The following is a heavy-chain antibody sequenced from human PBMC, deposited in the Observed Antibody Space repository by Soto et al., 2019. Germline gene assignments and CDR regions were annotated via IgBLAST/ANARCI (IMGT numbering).Heavy chain of an antibody. CDR3: ARYLFLGWEQNYFDY. CDR2: INHSGST. D-gene: IGHD1-26*01. J-gene: IGHJ4*02. CDR1: GGSFSGYY. Sequence: LSLTYAVYGGSFSGYYWSWLRQPPGKGLEWIGEINHSGSTNYNPSLKSRVTISVDTSKNQFSLKLSSVTAADTAVYYCARYLFLGWEQNYFDYWGQGSLVTVSS. V-gene: IGHV4-34*01.